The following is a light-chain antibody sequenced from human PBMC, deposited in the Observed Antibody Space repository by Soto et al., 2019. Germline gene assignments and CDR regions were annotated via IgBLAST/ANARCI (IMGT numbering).Light chain of an antibody. CDR2: EDS. CDR3: CSSAGSSTSWV. CDR1: SSDAGNYNF. Sequence: QSALTQPASVSGSPGQSITISCTGTSSDAGNYNFVSWYQQHPGKAPKVIIYEDSTPPSGVSHRISGSKSGNTASLTISGLQAEDEADYYCCSSAGSSTSWVFGGGTKLTVL. J-gene: IGLJ3*02. V-gene: IGLV2-23*01.